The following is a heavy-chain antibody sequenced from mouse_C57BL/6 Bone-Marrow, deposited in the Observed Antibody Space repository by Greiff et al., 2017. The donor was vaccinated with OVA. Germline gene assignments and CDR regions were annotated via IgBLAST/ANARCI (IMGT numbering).Heavy chain of an antibody. CDR1: GYTFTDYY. CDR2: IYPGSGNT. D-gene: IGHD1-1*01. CDR3: ASEIYYYGSSYVPGYWYFDV. Sequence: QVQLQQSGAELVRPGASVKLSCKASGYTFTDYYINWVKQRPGQGLEWIARIYPGSGNTYYNEKFKGKATLTAEKSSSTAYMQLSSLTSEDSAVYVCASEIYYYGSSYVPGYWYFDVWGTGTTVTVSS. J-gene: IGHJ1*03. V-gene: IGHV1-76*01.